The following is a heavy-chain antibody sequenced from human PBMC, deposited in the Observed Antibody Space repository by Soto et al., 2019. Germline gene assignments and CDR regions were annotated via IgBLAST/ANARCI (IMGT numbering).Heavy chain of an antibody. CDR1: GGPISTYY. V-gene: IGHV4-59*01. CDR3: ARGRDDYIGWYVEL. CDR2: LYYGGST. J-gene: IGHJ2*01. Sequence: SETLSLPCTVSGGPISTYYWNWIRQPPGKGLEWIGYLYYGGSTNYNPSLESRVSISLDTSKNHISLKLSSETAADTAVYYCARGRDDYIGWYVELWGRGSLVTVAS. D-gene: IGHD4-4*01.